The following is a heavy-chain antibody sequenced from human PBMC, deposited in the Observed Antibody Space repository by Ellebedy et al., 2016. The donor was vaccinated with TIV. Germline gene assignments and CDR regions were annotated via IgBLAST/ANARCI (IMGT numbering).Heavy chain of an antibody. J-gene: IGHJ6*03. V-gene: IGHV3-11*01. CDR3: ARDSPFYYMDV. CDR1: GFTFNDYY. Sequence: GESLKISXAASGFTFNDYYMSWIRQAPGKGLEWLSYISSSGSTIYYADSVRGRFTISRDNAKNSLYLQMNSLRAEDTAVYYCARDSPFYYMDVWGKGTTVTVSS. CDR2: ISSSGSTI.